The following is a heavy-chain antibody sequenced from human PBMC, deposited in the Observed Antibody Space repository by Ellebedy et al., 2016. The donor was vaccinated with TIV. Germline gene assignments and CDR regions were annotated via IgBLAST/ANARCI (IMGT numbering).Heavy chain of an antibody. Sequence: GESLKISCICSGFTISNSWLYWVRQAPGKGLEWVGRIKSKTDVEITDFAAPVKGRFTISRDDAKNTLYLQMNSLNTEDTAVYYCTTLNTRNAFDFWGQGTMVTVSS. CDR1: GFTISNSW. V-gene: IGHV3-15*01. CDR2: IKSKTDVEIT. CDR3: TTLNTRNAFDF. J-gene: IGHJ3*01.